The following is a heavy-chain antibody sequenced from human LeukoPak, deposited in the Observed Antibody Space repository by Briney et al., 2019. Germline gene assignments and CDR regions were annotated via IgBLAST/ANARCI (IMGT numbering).Heavy chain of an antibody. V-gene: IGHV1-2*02. CDR3: ARSKLQLGYCSSTSCYETYYYMDV. J-gene: IGHJ6*03. CDR1: GYTFTDYY. D-gene: IGHD2-2*01. CDR2: INPNNDDT. Sequence: ASVKVSCKASGYTFTDYYMHWVRQAPAQGLGWMGWINPNNDDTNYAQKFQGRVTMTRDTSISTAYMELSRLRSADTAVYYCARSKLQLGYCSSTSCYETYYYMDVWGKGTTVTVSS.